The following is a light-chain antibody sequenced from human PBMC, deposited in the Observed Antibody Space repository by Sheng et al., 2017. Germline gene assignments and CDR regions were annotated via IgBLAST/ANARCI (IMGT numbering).Light chain of an antibody. V-gene: IGKV1-5*03. CDR3: HQYNIYSWT. CDR2: KAS. Sequence: DIQMTQSPSTLSASVGDRVTISCRASQSVRSWLAWYQQKPGKAPKLLIYKASTLESGVPSRFSGSGSGTEFTLTISSLQPDDFATYYCHQYNIYSWTFGQGTKGGN. CDR1: QSVRSW. J-gene: IGKJ1*01.